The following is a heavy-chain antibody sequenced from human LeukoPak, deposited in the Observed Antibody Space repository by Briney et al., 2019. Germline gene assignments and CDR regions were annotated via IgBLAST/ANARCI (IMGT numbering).Heavy chain of an antibody. D-gene: IGHD2-2*01. CDR1: GFTFSSYE. CDR2: NSSSGSSI. J-gene: IGHJ4*02. Sequence: PGGSLRLSCAASGFTFSSYEMNWVRQAPGKETERVADNSSSGSSIYYADSVKSRFTISRDNAKNSLYLQMNSLRAEDTAVYYCAREPALTYWGQGTLVTVSS. V-gene: IGHV3-48*03. CDR3: AREPALTY.